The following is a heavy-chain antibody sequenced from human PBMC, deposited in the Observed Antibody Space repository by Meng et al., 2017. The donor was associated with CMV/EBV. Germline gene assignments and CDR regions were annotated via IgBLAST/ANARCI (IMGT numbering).Heavy chain of an antibody. CDR3: ARASSGYGSAFDI. D-gene: IGHD3-22*01. CDR1: GYTFTNYA. J-gene: IGHJ3*02. Sequence: ASVKVSCKASGYTFTNYAMNWVRQAPGQGLEWMGWINPNSGGTNYAQKFQGRVTMTRDTSISTAYMELSRLRSDDTAVYYCARASSGYGSAFDIWGQGTMVTVSS. CDR2: INPNSGGT. V-gene: IGHV1-2*02.